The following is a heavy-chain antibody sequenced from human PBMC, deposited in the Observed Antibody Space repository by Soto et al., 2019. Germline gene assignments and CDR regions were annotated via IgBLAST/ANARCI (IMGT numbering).Heavy chain of an antibody. V-gene: IGHV4-34*01. CDR3: ARVRGYCSSTMCYYYFDN. CDR1: GGSFSGYY. Sequence: KPSETLSLTCAVYGGSFSGYYWSWIRQPPGKGLEWIGEINHSGSTNYNPSLKSRVTISVDTSKNQFSLKLSSVTAADTAVYYCARVRGYCSSTMCYYYFDNWGQGTLVTAPQ. J-gene: IGHJ4*02. CDR2: INHSGST. D-gene: IGHD2-2*01.